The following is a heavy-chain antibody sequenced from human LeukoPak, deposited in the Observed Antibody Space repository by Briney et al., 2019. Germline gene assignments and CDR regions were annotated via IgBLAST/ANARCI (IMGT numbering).Heavy chain of an antibody. J-gene: IGHJ5*02. CDR3: ARRPTPPGYCSGNSCYSEDNWFDP. CDR1: GYSFINYW. V-gene: IGHV5-10-1*01. Sequence: KAGESLKISCKGSGYSFINYWITWVRQMPGKGLEWMGRIDPSDSYTNYSPSFQGHVTISTDKSISTAYLQWSSLEASDTAIYYCARRPTPPGYCSGNSCYSEDNWFDPWGQGTRVTVSS. D-gene: IGHD2-15*01. CDR2: IDPSDSYT.